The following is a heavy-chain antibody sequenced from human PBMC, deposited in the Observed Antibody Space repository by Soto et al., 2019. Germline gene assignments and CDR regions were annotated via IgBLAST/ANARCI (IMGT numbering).Heavy chain of an antibody. CDR3: ARNSDIARGGMDV. Sequence: PGWSLRLSCAASGFSLSSYWMHWVRQAPGKGLVWVSRINSDGSSISYADSVKGRFTISRDNAKNTLYLQMNSLGVEDAALYYCARNSDIARGGMDVWGQGTTVTASS. D-gene: IGHD5-12*01. CDR1: GFSLSSYW. V-gene: IGHV3-74*01. J-gene: IGHJ6*02. CDR2: INSDGSSI.